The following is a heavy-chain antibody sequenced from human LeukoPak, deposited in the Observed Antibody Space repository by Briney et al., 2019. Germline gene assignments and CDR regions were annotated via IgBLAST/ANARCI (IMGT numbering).Heavy chain of an antibody. D-gene: IGHD3-16*02. CDR3: ARAPPKYDYVWGSYRYTDAFDI. J-gene: IGHJ3*02. V-gene: IGHV3-33*01. CDR1: GFTFSSYG. CDR2: IWYDGSNK. Sequence: GGSLRLSCAASGFTFSSYGMHWVCQAPGKGLEWVAVIWYDGSNKYYADSVKGRFTISRDNSKNTLYLQMNSLRAEDTAVYYCARAPPKYDYVWGSYRYTDAFDIWGQGTMVTVSS.